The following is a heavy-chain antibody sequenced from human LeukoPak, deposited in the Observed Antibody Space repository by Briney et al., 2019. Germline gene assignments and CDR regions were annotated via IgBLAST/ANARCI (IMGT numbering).Heavy chain of an antibody. J-gene: IGHJ4*02. V-gene: IGHV4-59*01. CDR1: GGSISSYY. CDR3: ARASPTAVAGIWAD. D-gene: IGHD6-19*01. Sequence: PSETLSLTCTVSGGSISSYYWSWIRQPPGKGLEWIGYIYYSGSTNYNPSLKSRVTISVETSKNQFSLKLSSVTAADTAVYYCARASPTAVAGIWADWGQGTLVTVSS. CDR2: IYYSGST.